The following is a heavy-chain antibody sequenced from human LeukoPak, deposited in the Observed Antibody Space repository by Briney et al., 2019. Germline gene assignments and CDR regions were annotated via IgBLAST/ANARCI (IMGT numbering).Heavy chain of an antibody. D-gene: IGHD3-10*01. CDR2: INYSGST. Sequence: SETLSLTCTVSGGSISSSSYYWGWICQPPGKGLEWIGSINYSGSTYYNPSLKSRVTISVDTSKNQFSLKLSSVTAADTAVYYCARGGYYGSGNDFRFDPWGQGTLVTVSS. CDR3: ARGGYYGSGNDFRFDP. V-gene: IGHV4-39*07. J-gene: IGHJ5*02. CDR1: GGSISSSSYY.